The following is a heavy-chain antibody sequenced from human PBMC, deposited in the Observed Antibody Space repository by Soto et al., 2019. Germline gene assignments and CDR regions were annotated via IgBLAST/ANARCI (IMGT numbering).Heavy chain of an antibody. V-gene: IGHV4-31*03. Sequence: QVQLQESGPGLVKPSQTLSLTCTVSGGSINTGGYYWGWIRHLPGEGLEWIGHIFYTGTAYYNPSLRSRVTVSIDTSANQFSLHMYSVTAADTAMYSGARRLDDTPETFFNWFDPWGQGILVTVSS. CDR2: IFYTGTA. D-gene: IGHD2-15*01. J-gene: IGHJ5*02. CDR3: ARRLDDTPETFFNWFDP. CDR1: GGSINTGGYY.